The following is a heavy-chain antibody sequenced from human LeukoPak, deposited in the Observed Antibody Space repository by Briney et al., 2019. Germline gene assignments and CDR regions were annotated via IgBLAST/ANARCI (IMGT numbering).Heavy chain of an antibody. J-gene: IGHJ4*02. V-gene: IGHV3-30*18. CDR2: ISYDGSNT. CDR1: GFTFSTYG. Sequence: PGGSLRLSCAASGFTFSTYGMYWVRQAPGKGLEWVALISYDGSNTYYADSVKGRFTISRDNSKKTLYLQMNSLRVEDTAIYYCAKPSRGLELLYFDFWGQGTLVTVSS. D-gene: IGHD1-7*01. CDR3: AKPSRGLELLYFDF.